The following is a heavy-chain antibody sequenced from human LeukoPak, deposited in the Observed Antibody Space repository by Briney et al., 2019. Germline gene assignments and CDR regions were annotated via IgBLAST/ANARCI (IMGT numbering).Heavy chain of an antibody. V-gene: IGHV3-23*01. J-gene: IGHJ4*02. D-gene: IGHD3-22*01. Sequence: GGSLRLSCAASGFTFSSYAMSWVRQAPGKGLEWVSAISGSGGSTYYADSVKGRFTISRDNSRNTLYLQMNSLRAEDTAVYYCAKVVYDSTVFDYWGQGTLVTVSS. CDR3: AKVVYDSTVFDY. CDR2: ISGSGGST. CDR1: GFTFSSYA.